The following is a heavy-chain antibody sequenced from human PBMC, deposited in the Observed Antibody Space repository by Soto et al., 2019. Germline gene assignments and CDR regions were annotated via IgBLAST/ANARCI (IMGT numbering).Heavy chain of an antibody. CDR3: AHRRGYCSGGSCYSICFDP. V-gene: IGHV2-5*02. D-gene: IGHD2-15*01. J-gene: IGHJ5*02. CDR2: SYWDDDK. Sequence: QITLKGSGPTLVQPTQPLTLTYTFSGFSLSTSGVGVGWIRQPPGKALEWLELSYWDDDKRHSPSLKSRLTIPNDSSKHQVVLTMTNMDPVDTATYYCAHRRGYCSGGSCYSICFDPWGQGTLVTGSS. CDR1: GFSLSTSGVG.